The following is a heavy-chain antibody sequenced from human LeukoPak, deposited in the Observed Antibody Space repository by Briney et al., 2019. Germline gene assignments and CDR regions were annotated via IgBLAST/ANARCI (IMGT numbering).Heavy chain of an antibody. CDR3: ARITMIVVVPTTWTAFDI. J-gene: IGHJ3*02. V-gene: IGHV1-18*01. D-gene: IGHD3-22*01. CDR1: GYTFTSYG. CDR2: ISAYNGNP. Sequence: ASVKVSCKASGYTFTSYGISWVRQAPGQGLEWMGWISAYNGNPNYAQKLQGRVTMTTDTSTSTAYMELRSLRSDDTAVYYCARITMIVVVPTTWTAFDIWGQGTMVTVSS.